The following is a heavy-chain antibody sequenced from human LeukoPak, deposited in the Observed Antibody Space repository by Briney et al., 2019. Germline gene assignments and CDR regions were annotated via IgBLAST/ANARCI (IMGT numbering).Heavy chain of an antibody. CDR3: ARGPNYYGSGSYPHGYYYYYGMDV. CDR1: GGSFSGYY. J-gene: IGHJ6*02. D-gene: IGHD3-10*01. V-gene: IGHV4-34*01. Sequence: SETLSLTCAVYGGSFSGYYWSWIRQPPGKGLEWIGEISHSGSTNYNPSLKSRVTISVDTSKNQFSLKLSSVTAADTAVYYCARGPNYYGSGSYPHGYYYYYGMDVWGQGTTVTVSS. CDR2: ISHSGST.